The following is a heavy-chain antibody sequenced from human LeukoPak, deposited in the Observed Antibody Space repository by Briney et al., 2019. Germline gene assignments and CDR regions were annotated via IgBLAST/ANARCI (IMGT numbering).Heavy chain of an antibody. Sequence: SETLSLTCTVSGVSVSSYYWSWIRQPPGKGLEWIGYIYYSGSTNYNPSLKSRVTISVDTSKNQFSLKLSSVAAADTAVYYCAIGYCSSTSCPQFDFWGQGTLVTVSS. J-gene: IGHJ4*02. CDR3: AIGYCSSTSCPQFDF. CDR2: IYYSGST. V-gene: IGHV4-59*02. D-gene: IGHD2-2*01. CDR1: GVSVSSYY.